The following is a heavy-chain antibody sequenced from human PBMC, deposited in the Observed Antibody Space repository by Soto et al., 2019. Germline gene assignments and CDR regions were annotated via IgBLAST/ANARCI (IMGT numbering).Heavy chain of an antibody. Sequence: VRQAPGKGLEWVSAISGSGGSTYYADSVKGRFTISRDNSKNTLYLQMNSLRAEDTAVYYCAKDLSTSPPHDYVWGSYRYGAFDIWGQGTMVTVSS. D-gene: IGHD3-16*02. CDR3: AKDLSTSPPHDYVWGSYRYGAFDI. CDR2: ISGSGGST. J-gene: IGHJ3*02. V-gene: IGHV3-23*01.